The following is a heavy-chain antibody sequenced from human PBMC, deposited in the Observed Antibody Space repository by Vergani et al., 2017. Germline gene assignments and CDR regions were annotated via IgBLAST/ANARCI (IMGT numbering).Heavy chain of an antibody. V-gene: IGHV4-61*02. D-gene: IGHD6-6*01. CDR1: GGSISSGSYY. CDR3: ARDGRSSRYFDY. Sequence: QVQLQESGPGLVKPSQTLSLTCTVSGGSISSGSYYWSLIRQPAGKGLEWIGRIYTSGSTNYNPSLKSRVTISVDTSKNQFSLKLSSVTAADTAVYYCARDGRSSRYFDYWGQGTLVTVSS. CDR2: IYTSGST. J-gene: IGHJ4*02.